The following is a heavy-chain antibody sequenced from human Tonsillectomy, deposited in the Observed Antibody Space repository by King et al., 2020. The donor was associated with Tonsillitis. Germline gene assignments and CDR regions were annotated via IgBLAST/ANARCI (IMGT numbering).Heavy chain of an antibody. V-gene: IGHV4-61*01. J-gene: IGHJ6*02. D-gene: IGHD2-2*01. CDR2: ISYSGST. CDR1: GGSVSGGSYY. Sequence: QLQESGPGLVKPSETLSLTCTVSGGSVSGGSYYWSWIRQPPGKGLEWIGYISYSGSTNYNPSLKSRVTISDDTSKNQFSLRLSSVTAADTAVYHCARAASSAANGGAYYYYGMDVWGQGTTVTVSS. CDR3: ARAASSAANGGAYYYYGMDV.